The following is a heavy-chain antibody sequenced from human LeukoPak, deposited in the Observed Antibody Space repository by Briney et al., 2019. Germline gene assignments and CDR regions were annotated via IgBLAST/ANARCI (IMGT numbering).Heavy chain of an antibody. CDR3: ARDKPYYDSSGYPPGY. Sequence: SVKVCCKASGGTFSSYAISWVRQAPGQGLEWMGRIIPILGIANYAQKLQGRVTMTTDTSTSTAYMELRSLRSDDTAVYYCARDKPYYDSSGYPPGYWGQGTLVTVSS. D-gene: IGHD3-22*01. J-gene: IGHJ4*02. V-gene: IGHV1-69*04. CDR2: IIPILGIA. CDR1: GGTFSSYA.